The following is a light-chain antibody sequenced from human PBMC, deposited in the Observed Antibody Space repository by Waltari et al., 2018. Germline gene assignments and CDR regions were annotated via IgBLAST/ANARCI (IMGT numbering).Light chain of an antibody. CDR2: DTS. J-gene: IGKJ4*01. CDR3: QQRRDWPLT. V-gene: IGKV3-11*01. Sequence: DIVLTQSPAILSLSPGERASLSCRASQSVTNYLAWYHQKPGQAPRLLIHDTSNRATGIPARFSGSGFGTDFTLTISSLEPEDFAVYYCQQRRDWPLTFGGGTKVEIK. CDR1: QSVTNY.